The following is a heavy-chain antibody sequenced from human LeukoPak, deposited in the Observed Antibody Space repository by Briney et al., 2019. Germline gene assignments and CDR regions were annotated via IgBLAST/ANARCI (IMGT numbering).Heavy chain of an antibody. CDR2: IYYSGST. Sequence: SQTLSLTCTVSGGSISSGGYYWRWIRQHPGKGLEWIGYIYYSGSTNYNPSLKSRVTISADTSKNQFSLKVNSVTAADTAVYYCARAYYDFWSGSYYYYMDVWGKGTTVTVSS. CDR3: ARAYYDFWSGSYYYYMDV. J-gene: IGHJ6*03. V-gene: IGHV4-31*03. D-gene: IGHD3-3*01. CDR1: GGSISSGGYY.